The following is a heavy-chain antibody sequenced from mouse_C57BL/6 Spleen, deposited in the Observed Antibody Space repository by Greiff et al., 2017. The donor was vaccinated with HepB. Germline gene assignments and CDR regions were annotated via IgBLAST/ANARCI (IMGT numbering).Heavy chain of an antibody. D-gene: IGHD2-5*01. Sequence: QVQLKESGAELVSPGTSVKVSCKASGYAFTNYLIEWVKQRPGQGLEWIGVINPGSGGTNYNEKFKGKATLTADKSSSTAYMQLSSLTSEDSAVYFCARKDYSNSAYWGQGTLVTVSA. CDR3: ARKDYSNSAY. CDR2: INPGSGGT. CDR1: GYAFTNYL. V-gene: IGHV1-54*01. J-gene: IGHJ3*01.